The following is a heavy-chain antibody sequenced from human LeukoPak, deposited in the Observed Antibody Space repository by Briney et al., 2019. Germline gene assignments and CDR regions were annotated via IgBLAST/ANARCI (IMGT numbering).Heavy chain of an antibody. CDR2: NSGSGSTI. Sequence: GGSLRLSCAPSGFTFCSYEMNWIRQAPGKGLEWVSYNSGSGSTIYYADSVKGRFTISRDNAKNSLYLQMNSLRAEDMAVYYCARGPGSGLGMTRYFDYWGPGTLVTVSS. CDR3: ARGPGSGLGMTRYFDY. J-gene: IGHJ4*02. V-gene: IGHV3-48*03. CDR1: GFTFCSYE. D-gene: IGHD7-27*01.